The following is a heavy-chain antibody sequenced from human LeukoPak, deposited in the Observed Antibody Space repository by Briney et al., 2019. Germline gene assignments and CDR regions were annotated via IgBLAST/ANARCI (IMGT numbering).Heavy chain of an antibody. Sequence: PSETLSLTCAVSGGSLSPHYWSWIRRPLGKGLEWVGEINNRGTKNYLPSPRGRATTPVDTSKNQFSLRLTSVPAADTAMYYCARVPLWWLTPFDFWGQGTLATVSS. J-gene: IGHJ4*02. CDR1: GGSLSPHY. V-gene: IGHV4-34*01. CDR3: ARVPLWWLTPFDF. CDR2: INNRGTK. D-gene: IGHD5-12*01.